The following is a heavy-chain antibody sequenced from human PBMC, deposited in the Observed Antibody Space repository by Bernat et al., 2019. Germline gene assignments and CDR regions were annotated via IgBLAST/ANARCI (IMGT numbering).Heavy chain of an antibody. V-gene: IGHV3-23*04. J-gene: IGHJ4*02. CDR2: IGASGGVT. CDR3: AKGRTGVSESGGYVFDC. Sequence: EVQLVESGGGLVKPGGSLRLSCVASGLTFNRHAMTWVRQAPGKGLEWVSTIGASGGVTYYADSVKGRFTISRDNSKNTVSLQMNSLRAEDTAIYYCAKGRTGVSESGGYVFDCWGQGTLVTVSS. D-gene: IGHD5-12*01. CDR1: GLTFNRHA.